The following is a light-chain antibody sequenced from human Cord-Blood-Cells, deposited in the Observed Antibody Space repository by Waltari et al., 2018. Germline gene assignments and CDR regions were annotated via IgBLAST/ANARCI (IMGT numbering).Light chain of an antibody. J-gene: IGKJ4*01. V-gene: IGKV3-11*01. CDR3: QQRSNWPLT. CDR1: QSVSSY. CDR2: DAS. Sequence: EIVLTQSPATRSLSPGEEATLSCRASQSVSSYLACYQQKPGQAPRPLIYDASHRATGIPARFSGSGSGTDFTLTISSREPEDVSVYYCQQRSNWPLTFGGGTKVEIK.